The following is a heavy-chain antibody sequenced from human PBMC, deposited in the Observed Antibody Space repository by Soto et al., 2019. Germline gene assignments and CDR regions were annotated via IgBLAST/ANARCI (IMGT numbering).Heavy chain of an antibody. CDR2: ITGGGGPT. CDR3: AKIRDSWTDY. V-gene: IGHV3-23*01. D-gene: IGHD3-22*01. CDR1: GFIFSISA. Sequence: EVQLLESGGGLVQPGGSLRLSCAASGFIFSISAMSWVRQAPGKGLEWVSTITGGGGPTYYADSVKGRFTTSRDNSKNTLYLQIHSLTAEDTALYSCAKIRDSWTDYWGQGTLVTVSS. J-gene: IGHJ4*02.